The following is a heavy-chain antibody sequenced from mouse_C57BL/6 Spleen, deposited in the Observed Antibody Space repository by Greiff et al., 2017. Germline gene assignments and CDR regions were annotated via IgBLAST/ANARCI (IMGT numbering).Heavy chain of an antibody. J-gene: IGHJ1*03. CDR1: GYTFTDYY. CDR2: INPYNGGT. V-gene: IGHV1-19*01. Sequence: DVQLQESGPVLVKPGASVKMSCKASGYTFTDYYMNWVKQSHGKSLEWIGVINPYNGGTSYNQKFKGKATLTVDKSSSTAYMELNSLTSEDSAVYYCARGAYYPPYWYFDVWGTGTTVTVSS. CDR3: ARGAYYPPYWYFDV. D-gene: IGHD2-10*01.